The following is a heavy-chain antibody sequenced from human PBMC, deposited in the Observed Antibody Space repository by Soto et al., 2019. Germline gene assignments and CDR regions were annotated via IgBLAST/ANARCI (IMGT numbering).Heavy chain of an antibody. CDR2: IYYSGST. CDR1: GGSISGGSYY. D-gene: IGHD3-10*01. V-gene: IGHV4-31*03. J-gene: IGHJ4*02. CDR3: ARDGGYGSGSYYFDY. Sequence: QVRLQESGSGLVRPSQTLSLTCTVSGGSISGGSYYWSWIRQHPGKGLEWIGYIYYSGSTYYNPSLKSRVNISVDTSKNQFSLKLSSVTAADTAVYYCARDGGYGSGSYYFDYWGQGTLVTVSS.